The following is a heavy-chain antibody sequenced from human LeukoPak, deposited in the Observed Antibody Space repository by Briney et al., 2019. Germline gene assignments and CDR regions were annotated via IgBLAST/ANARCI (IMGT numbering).Heavy chain of an antibody. V-gene: IGHV4-39*07. CDR2: VYYSGST. CDR3: ARDSGSFDY. J-gene: IGHJ4*02. Sequence: SETLSLTCIVSGGSISSSSYYWGWIRQPPGKGLEWIGRVYYSGSTYYNPSLKSRVTISVNTSKNQFSLKLSSVTAADTAFYYCARDSGSFDYWGQGTLVTVSS. D-gene: IGHD1-26*01. CDR1: GGSISSSSYY.